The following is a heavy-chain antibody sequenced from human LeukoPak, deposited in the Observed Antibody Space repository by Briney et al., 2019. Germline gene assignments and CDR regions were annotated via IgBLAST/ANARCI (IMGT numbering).Heavy chain of an antibody. Sequence: SQTLSLTCAMSGDSVSSNSAAWNWIRQSPSRGLEWLGRTYYRSKWFNDYAVSVKGRITINPDTSKNQFSLQLNSVTPEDTAVYYCARYSSNFRFFDYWGRGTLVTVSS. CDR1: GDSVSSNSAA. CDR2: TYYRSKWFN. V-gene: IGHV6-1*01. D-gene: IGHD6-13*01. J-gene: IGHJ4*02. CDR3: ARYSSNFRFFDY.